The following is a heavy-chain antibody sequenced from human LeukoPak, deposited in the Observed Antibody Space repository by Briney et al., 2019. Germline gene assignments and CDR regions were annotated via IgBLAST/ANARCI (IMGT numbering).Heavy chain of an antibody. CDR1: GFTFSSYA. J-gene: IGHJ4*02. CDR2: ISGSGGST. Sequence: TGGSLRLSCAASGFTFSSYAMSWVRQAPGKGLEWVSAISGSGGSTYYADSVKGRFTISRDNSKNTLYLQMNSLRAEDTAVYYCAKTEHQDYYDSSGYYRNWGQGTLVTVSP. V-gene: IGHV3-23*01. CDR3: AKTEHQDYYDSSGYYRN. D-gene: IGHD3-22*01.